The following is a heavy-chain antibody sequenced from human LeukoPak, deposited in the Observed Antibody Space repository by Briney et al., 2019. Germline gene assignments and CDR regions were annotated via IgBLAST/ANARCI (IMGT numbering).Heavy chain of an antibody. CDR3: ARDRGRGWAIDY. D-gene: IGHD6-19*01. J-gene: IGHJ4*02. Sequence: SETLSLTCAVYGGSFSGYYRSWIRQPPGKGLEWIGEINHSGSTNYNPSLKSRVTMSVDTSKNQFSLKLSSVTAADTAVYYCARDRGRGWAIDYWGQGTLVTVSS. CDR1: GGSFSGYY. V-gene: IGHV4-34*01. CDR2: INHSGST.